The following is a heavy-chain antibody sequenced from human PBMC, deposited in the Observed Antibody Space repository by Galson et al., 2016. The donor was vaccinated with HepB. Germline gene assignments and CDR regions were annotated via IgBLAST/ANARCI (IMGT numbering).Heavy chain of an antibody. D-gene: IGHD3-10*01. J-gene: IGHJ5*02. CDR1: GFSFRGYA. V-gene: IGHV3-23*01. CDR3: AQSDHGQGGSRDDWFDP. CDR2: INDRGTT. Sequence: SLRLSCAASGFSFRGYAMSWVRQTPGKGLELVSAINDRGTTFYADFVKGRFTISRDNSKNTLYLQMNSLRAEDTALYYCAQSDHGQGGSRDDWFDPWGQGTLVTVSS.